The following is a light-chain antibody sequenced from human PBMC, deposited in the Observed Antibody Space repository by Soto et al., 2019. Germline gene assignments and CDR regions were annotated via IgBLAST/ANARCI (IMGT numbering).Light chain of an antibody. Sequence: QSVLTQPPSVSGAPGQRVTISCTGSSSNIGAGYDVHWYLHLPGTAPKLLIFGNSHRPSGVPDRFSASKSGTSASLAITGLQAEDEADYYCQSYDNSLSGAGVFGGGTKLTVL. V-gene: IGLV1-40*01. CDR2: GNS. CDR1: SSNIGAGYD. CDR3: QSYDNSLSGAGV. J-gene: IGLJ3*02.